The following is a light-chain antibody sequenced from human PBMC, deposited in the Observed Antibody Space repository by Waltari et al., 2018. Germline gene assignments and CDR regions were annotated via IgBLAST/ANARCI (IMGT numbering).Light chain of an antibody. Sequence: IVMTQSPATLSVSPGERATLSCRASQSVSNNLAWYQQKPGQAPRLLIYGASTMDTGIPARFSGSWSGTEFTLTISSLQSEDFAVYYCQQYNKWPPFTFGQGTKLEIK. J-gene: IGKJ2*01. V-gene: IGKV3-15*01. CDR1: QSVSNN. CDR3: QQYNKWPPFT. CDR2: GAS.